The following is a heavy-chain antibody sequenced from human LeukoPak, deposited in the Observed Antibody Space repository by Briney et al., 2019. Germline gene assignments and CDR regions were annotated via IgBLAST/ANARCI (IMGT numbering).Heavy chain of an antibody. D-gene: IGHD2-2*02. V-gene: IGHV4-30-2*01. CDR1: GGSISSGGYS. J-gene: IGHJ6*02. CDR2: IYHSGST. Sequence: SQTLSLTCAVSGGSISSGGYSWSWIRQPPGKGLEWIGYIYHSGSTYYNPSLKSRVTISVDRSKNQFSLKLSSVTAADTAVYYCATCSTSCYNGMDVWGQGTSVTVSS. CDR3: ATCSTSCYNGMDV.